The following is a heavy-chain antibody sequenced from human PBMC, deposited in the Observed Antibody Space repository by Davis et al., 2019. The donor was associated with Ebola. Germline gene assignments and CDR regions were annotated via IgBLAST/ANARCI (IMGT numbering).Heavy chain of an antibody. D-gene: IGHD4-17*01. CDR3: TTDDAGATVIYYYYYYMDV. J-gene: IGHJ6*03. CDR1: GFTFSSYA. CDR2: ISYDGSNK. V-gene: IGHV3-30-3*01. Sequence: GESLKISCAASGFTFSSYAMHWVRQAPGKGLEWVAVISYDGSNKYYADSVKGRFTISRDNSKNTLYLQMNSLRAEDTAVYYCTTDDAGATVIYYYYYYMDVWGKGTTVTVSS.